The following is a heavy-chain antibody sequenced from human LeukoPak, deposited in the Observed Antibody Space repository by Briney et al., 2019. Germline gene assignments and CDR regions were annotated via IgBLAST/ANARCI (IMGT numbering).Heavy chain of an antibody. CDR3: ARVSGYDWYFDY. V-gene: IGHV6-1*01. J-gene: IGHJ4*02. CDR1: GDSFSSNSAA. Sequence: SQTLSLTCAISGDSFSSNSAAWNWIRQSPSRGREWLGRTYFRSKWYNDYAVSVKRRITISPDTSKNPFSLQLNSVTPEDTAVYYCARVSGYDWYFDYWGQGTLVTVSS. CDR2: TYFRSKWYN. D-gene: IGHD5-12*01.